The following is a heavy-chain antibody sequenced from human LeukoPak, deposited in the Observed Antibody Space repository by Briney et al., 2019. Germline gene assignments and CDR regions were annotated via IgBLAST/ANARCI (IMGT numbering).Heavy chain of an antibody. D-gene: IGHD1-14*01. Sequence: PGGSLRLSCAASGFSVSSDYMSWVRQAPGKELEWVSVIYSAGSTYYADSVKGRFTISRDNSKNTVYLQMNSLRAEDTAVYYCAREVMDNLRFDYWGQGTLVTVSS. CDR3: AREVMDNLRFDY. CDR2: IYSAGST. CDR1: GFSVSSDY. V-gene: IGHV3-53*01. J-gene: IGHJ4*02.